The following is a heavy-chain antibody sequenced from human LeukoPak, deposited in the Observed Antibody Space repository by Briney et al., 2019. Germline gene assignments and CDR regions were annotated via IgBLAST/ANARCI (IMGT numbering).Heavy chain of an antibody. Sequence: GGSLRLSCAASGFTFSSYWMHWVRQVPGKGLVWVSRINTDGNSTRYADSVKGRFTISRDNAKNTLYLQMNSLRAVDTAVYYCARVPLGEFKGFDPWGQGTLVTVSS. CDR3: ARVPLGEFKGFDP. J-gene: IGHJ5*02. CDR1: GFTFSSYW. CDR2: INTDGNST. D-gene: IGHD3-10*01. V-gene: IGHV3-74*01.